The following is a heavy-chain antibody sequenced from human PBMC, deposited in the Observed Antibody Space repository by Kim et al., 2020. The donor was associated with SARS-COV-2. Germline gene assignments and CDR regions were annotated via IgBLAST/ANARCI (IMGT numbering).Heavy chain of an antibody. D-gene: IGHD3-9*01. Sequence: GGSLRLSCAASGFTFSSYAMHWVRQAPGKGLEYVSAISSNGGSTYYANSVKGRFTISRDNSKNTLYLQMGSLRAEDMAVYYCAREGFYDILTGYIPGGMDVWGQGTTVTVSS. V-gene: IGHV3-64*01. CDR1: GFTFSSYA. CDR2: ISSNGGST. J-gene: IGHJ6*02. CDR3: AREGFYDILTGYIPGGMDV.